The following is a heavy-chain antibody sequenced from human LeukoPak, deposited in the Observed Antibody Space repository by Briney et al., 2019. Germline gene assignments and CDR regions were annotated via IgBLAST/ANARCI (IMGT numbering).Heavy chain of an antibody. J-gene: IGHJ4*02. CDR2: ISSSGSTI. D-gene: IGHD6-19*01. V-gene: IGHV3-48*03. Sequence: PGRSLRLSCAASGFTFDDYAMHWVRQAPGKGLEWVSYISSSGSTIYYADSVKGRFTISRDNAKNSLYLQMNSLRAEDTAVYYCAAYSSGWYYYFDYWGQGTLVTVSS. CDR1: GFTFDDYA. CDR3: AAYSSGWYYYFDY.